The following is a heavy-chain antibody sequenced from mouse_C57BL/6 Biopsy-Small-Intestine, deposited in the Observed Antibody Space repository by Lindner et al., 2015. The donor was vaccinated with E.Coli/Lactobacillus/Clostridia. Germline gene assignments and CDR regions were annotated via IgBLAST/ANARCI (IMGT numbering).Heavy chain of an antibody. V-gene: IGHV1-63*02. CDR2: IYPGGGFT. CDR3: ARGGYGDYSAMDY. CDR1: GYTFTNYW. D-gene: IGHD2-13*01. J-gene: IGHJ4*01. Sequence: QLQESGAELVRPGTSVKMSCKAAGYTFTNYWIGWVKQRPGHGLEWIGDIYPGGGFTHYNEKFKDKATLTADTSSSTAYMQLSSLTSEDSAIYYCARGGYGDYSAMDYWSQGTSVTVSS.